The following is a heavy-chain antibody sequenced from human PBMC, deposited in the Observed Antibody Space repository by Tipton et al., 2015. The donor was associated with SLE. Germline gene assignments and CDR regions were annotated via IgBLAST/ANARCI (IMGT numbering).Heavy chain of an antibody. CDR2: IWYDGSNK. J-gene: IGHJ4*02. CDR3: ARDPARIYSNYDYYFDY. D-gene: IGHD4-11*01. CDR1: GFTFSSYG. V-gene: IGHV3-33*01. Sequence: RSLRLSCAASGFTFSSYGMHWVRQAPGKGLEWVAVIWYDGSNKYYADSVKGRFTISRDNSKNTLYLQMNSLRAEDTAVYYCARDPARIYSNYDYYFDYWGQGTLVTVSS.